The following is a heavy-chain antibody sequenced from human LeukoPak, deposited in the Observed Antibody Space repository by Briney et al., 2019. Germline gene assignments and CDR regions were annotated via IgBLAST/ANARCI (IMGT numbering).Heavy chain of an antibody. CDR2: INPNSGGT. CDR1: GYTFTGYY. J-gene: IGHJ4*02. V-gene: IGHV1-2*02. D-gene: IGHD4-17*01. Sequence: ASVKVSCKASGYTFTGYYMRWVRQAPGQGLEWMGWINPNSGGTNYAQKFQGRVTMTRDTSISTAYMELSRLRSDDTAVYYCARDSDGDYGYWGQGTLVTVSS. CDR3: ARDSDGDYGY.